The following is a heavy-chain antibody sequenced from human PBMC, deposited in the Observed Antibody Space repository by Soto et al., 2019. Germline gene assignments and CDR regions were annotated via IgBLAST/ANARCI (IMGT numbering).Heavy chain of an antibody. Sequence: SVKVSCKASGGTFSIYAISCVRQSPLQWLEWMGGIIPIFATANYAQKFQGRVMITVDESTSTAYMELSSLRSEDTAVYYCARSVSFRYQLLKRGMDVWGQGTTVTVSS. J-gene: IGHJ6*02. D-gene: IGHD2-2*01. CDR3: ARSVSFRYQLLKRGMDV. CDR1: GGTFSIYA. CDR2: IIPIFATA. V-gene: IGHV1-69*13.